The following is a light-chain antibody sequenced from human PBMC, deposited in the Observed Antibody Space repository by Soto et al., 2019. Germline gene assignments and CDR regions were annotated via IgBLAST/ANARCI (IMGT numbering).Light chain of an antibody. V-gene: IGKV1-5*03. CDR3: QQYISHSRT. J-gene: IGKJ1*01. CDR1: QSISSW. Sequence: DIRMTQSPSTLFASVGDRVTITCRASQSISSWFAWYQQKPGKAPKLLIYKASSLESGVPSRFSGSGSGTEFTLTISSLQPDDFATYYCQQYISHSRTFGQGTKVEIK. CDR2: KAS.